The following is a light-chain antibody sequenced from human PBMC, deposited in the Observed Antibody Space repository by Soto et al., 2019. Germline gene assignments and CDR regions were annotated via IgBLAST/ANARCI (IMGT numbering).Light chain of an antibody. Sequence: DIELTQSPASLSASVGYRSTITCRASQSISRHLNWYQQKPGTAPKLLINIASSLQSGVPSRFSGRGSGTDFTLTISNVQPEDFATYYCQQTYSTPQPFGQGTRREIK. CDR2: IAS. V-gene: IGKV1-39*01. CDR3: QQTYSTPQP. CDR1: QSISRH. J-gene: IGKJ5*01.